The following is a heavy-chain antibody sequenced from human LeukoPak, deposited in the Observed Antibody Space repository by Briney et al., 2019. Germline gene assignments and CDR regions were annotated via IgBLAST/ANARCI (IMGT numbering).Heavy chain of an antibody. Sequence: GAAVKVSCKAAGYTFTSYGISWVRQAPGQGLEWMGRVNPNSGGTDYAQKFQGRVTMTRDTSIGTAYMELNRLRSDDTAVYFCARGEVVPAAISYYYYGVAVWGQGTTVTGSS. CDR3: ARGEVVPAAISYYYYGVAV. V-gene: IGHV1-2*06. CDR1: GYTFTSYG. CDR2: VNPNSGGT. D-gene: IGHD2-2*02. J-gene: IGHJ6*02.